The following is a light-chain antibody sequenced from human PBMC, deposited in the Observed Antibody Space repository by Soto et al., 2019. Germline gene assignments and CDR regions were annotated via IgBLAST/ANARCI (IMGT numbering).Light chain of an antibody. CDR2: KIS. J-gene: IGKJ1*01. V-gene: IGKV2-30*02. CDR3: MQGSHWPTT. Sequence: DVVMTQSPLSLPVTLGQPATISCRSSQGLVHSDGNTYLSWFQQRPGQSPRRLIYKISNRDSGVPDRFSGSGSGTDFILKISRVEAEDIGVYYCMQGSHWPTTFGQGTKV. CDR1: QGLVHSDGNTY.